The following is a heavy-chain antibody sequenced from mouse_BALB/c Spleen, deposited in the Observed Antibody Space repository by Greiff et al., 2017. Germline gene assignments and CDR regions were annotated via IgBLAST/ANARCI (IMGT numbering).Heavy chain of an antibody. V-gene: IGHV1-7*01. CDR2: INPSTGYT. CDR1: GYTFTSYW. Sequence: QVQLQQSGAELAKPGASVKMSCKASGYTFTSYWMHWVKQRPGQGLEWIGYINPSTGYTEYNQKFKDKATLTADKSSSTAYMQLSSLTSEDSAVYYCASILRLLYAMDYWGQGTSVTVSS. CDR3: ASILRLLYAMDY. J-gene: IGHJ4*01. D-gene: IGHD1-2*01.